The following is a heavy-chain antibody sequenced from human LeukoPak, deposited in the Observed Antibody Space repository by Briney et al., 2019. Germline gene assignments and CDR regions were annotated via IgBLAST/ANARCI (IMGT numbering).Heavy chain of an antibody. D-gene: IGHD3-3*01. CDR1: VYTFISYG. V-gene: IGHV1-18*01. CDR2: ISAYNGNT. Sequence: ASVKVSCKPSVYTFISYGFSWVRQAPGQRLEWMGWISAYNGNTNYAQKFQGRLTLTTDTSTSTAYMELRSLRSDDTAVYYCARTLSDDFWSSYQDYWGQGTLVTVSS. J-gene: IGHJ4*02. CDR3: ARTLSDDFWSSYQDY.